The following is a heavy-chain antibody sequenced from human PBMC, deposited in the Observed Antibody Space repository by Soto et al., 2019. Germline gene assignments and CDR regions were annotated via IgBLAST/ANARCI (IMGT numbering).Heavy chain of an antibody. V-gene: IGHV4-34*01. CDR1: GGSFSGYY. Sequence: PSETLSLTCAVYGGSFSGYYWSWIRQPPGKGLEWIGEINHSGSTNYNPSLKSRVTISVDTSKNQFSLKLSSVTAADTAVYYCARLFYDFWSGYQLDYWGQGTLVTVSS. CDR2: INHSGST. J-gene: IGHJ4*02. D-gene: IGHD3-3*01. CDR3: ARLFYDFWSGYQLDY.